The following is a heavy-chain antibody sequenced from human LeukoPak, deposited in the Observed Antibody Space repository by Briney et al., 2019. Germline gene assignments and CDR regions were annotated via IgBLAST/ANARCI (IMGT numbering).Heavy chain of an antibody. Sequence: ASVKVSCKASGYTFTGYYMHWVRQAPGQGLEWMGWINPNSGGTNHAQKFQGRVTMTRDTSISTAYMELSRLRSDDTAVYYCARGIASTSCYGPSCNWFDPWGQGTLVTVSS. V-gene: IGHV1-2*02. D-gene: IGHD2-2*01. J-gene: IGHJ5*02. CDR2: INPNSGGT. CDR1: GYTFTGYY. CDR3: ARGIASTSCYGPSCNWFDP.